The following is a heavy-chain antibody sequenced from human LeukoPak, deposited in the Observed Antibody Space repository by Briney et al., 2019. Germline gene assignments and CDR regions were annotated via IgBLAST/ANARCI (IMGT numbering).Heavy chain of an antibody. D-gene: IGHD4-17*01. CDR1: GGTFSSYA. V-gene: IGHV1-69*05. J-gene: IGHJ3*02. CDR2: IIPIFGTA. Sequence: SVKVSCKASGGTFSSYAISWVRQAPGQGLEWMGRIIPIFGTANYAQKFQGRVTITTDESTSTAYMELSSLRSEDTAVYYCARDRPHTVTPFLGAFDIWGQGTMVTVSS. CDR3: ARDRPHTVTPFLGAFDI.